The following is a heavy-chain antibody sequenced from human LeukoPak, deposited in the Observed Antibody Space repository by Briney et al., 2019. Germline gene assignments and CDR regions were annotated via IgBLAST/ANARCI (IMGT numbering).Heavy chain of an antibody. CDR3: ARGAAWVPGNWFDP. CDR2: IIPIFGTA. J-gene: IGHJ5*02. D-gene: IGHD6-13*01. V-gene: IGHV1-69*05. Sequence: SVKVSCKASGGTFRSYAISCVRQAPGQGLVCMGGIIPIFGTANYAQKFQGRVTITTDESTSTAYVELSSLRSEDTAVYYCARGAAWVPGNWFDPWGQGTLVTVSS. CDR1: GGTFRSYA.